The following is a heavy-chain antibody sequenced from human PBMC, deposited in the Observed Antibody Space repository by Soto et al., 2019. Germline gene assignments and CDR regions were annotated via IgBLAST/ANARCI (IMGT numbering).Heavy chain of an antibody. CDR3: ARDGASYDSSGYSFDY. CDR2: IWYDGSNK. J-gene: IGHJ4*02. V-gene: IGHV3-33*01. CDR1: GFTFSSYG. D-gene: IGHD3-22*01. Sequence: GGSLRLSCAASGFTFSSYGMHWVRQSPGKGLEWVAVIWYDGSNKYYADSVKGRFTISRDNSKNTLYLQMNSLRAEDTAVYYCARDGASYDSSGYSFDYWGQGTLVTVSS.